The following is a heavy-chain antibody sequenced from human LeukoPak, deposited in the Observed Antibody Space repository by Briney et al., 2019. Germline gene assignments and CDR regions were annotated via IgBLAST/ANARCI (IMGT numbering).Heavy chain of an antibody. CDR2: TKTKTEGETT. Sequence: PGGSLRLSCAASGFTFSKAWMSWVRQPPGKGPEWVGRTKTKTEGETTDYAAPVKGRFTISRDDSKNTLYLQMNSLKTEDTAVYYCTTDDLTAYSYGYPWFDNWGQGTLVTVSS. CDR1: GFTFSKAW. D-gene: IGHD5-18*01. V-gene: IGHV3-15*01. CDR3: TTDDLTAYSYGYPWFDN. J-gene: IGHJ4*02.